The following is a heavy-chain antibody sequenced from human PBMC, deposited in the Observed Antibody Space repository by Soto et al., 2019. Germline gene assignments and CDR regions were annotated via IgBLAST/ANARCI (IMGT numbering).Heavy chain of an antibody. D-gene: IGHD3-9*01. Sequence: AGGSLRLSCAASGFTFSSYAMSWVRQAPGKGLEWVSAISGSGGSTYYADSVKGRFTISRDNSKNTLYLQMNSLRAEDTAVYYCAKDPLPRPGYIPFDYWGQGTLVTVSS. CDR3: AKDPLPRPGYIPFDY. CDR1: GFTFSSYA. V-gene: IGHV3-23*01. J-gene: IGHJ4*02. CDR2: ISGSGGST.